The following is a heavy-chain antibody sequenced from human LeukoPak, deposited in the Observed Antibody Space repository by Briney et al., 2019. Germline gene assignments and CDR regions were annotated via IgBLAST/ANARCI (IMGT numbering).Heavy chain of an antibody. CDR2: ISGSGGST. Sequence: GGSLRLSCAASGFTFYNYAMSWVRQAPGKGLEWVSAISGSGGSTYYADSVKGRFTISRDNSKNTLYLQMNSLRAEDTAVYYCAKVYYEWEPQQFDYWGQGTLVTVSS. CDR3: AKVYYEWEPQQFDY. D-gene: IGHD1-26*01. V-gene: IGHV3-23*01. CDR1: GFTFYNYA. J-gene: IGHJ4*02.